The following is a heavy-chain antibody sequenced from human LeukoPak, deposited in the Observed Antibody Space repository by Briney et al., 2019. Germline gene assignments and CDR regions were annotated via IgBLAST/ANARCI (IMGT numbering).Heavy chain of an antibody. CDR1: GGSFSGYY. J-gene: IGHJ6*02. Sequence: SEALSLTCAVYGGSFSGYYWSWIRQPPGKGLEWIGEINHSGSTNYNPSLKSRVTISVDTSKNQFSLKLSSVTGADTAVYYCARMSSSLLYYYGMDVWGQGTTVTVSS. D-gene: IGHD6-6*01. CDR3: ARMSSSLLYYYGMDV. V-gene: IGHV4-34*01. CDR2: INHSGST.